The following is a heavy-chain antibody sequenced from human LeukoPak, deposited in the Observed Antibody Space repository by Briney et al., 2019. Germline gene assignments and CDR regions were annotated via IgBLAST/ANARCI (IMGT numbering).Heavy chain of an antibody. J-gene: IGHJ6*02. V-gene: IGHV4-34*01. CDR3: ARAVGYDWLVNLGQRYYYYYGTDV. Sequence: SETLSLTCAVYGGSFSGYYWSWIRQPPGKGLEWIGEINHSGSTNYNPSLKSRVTISVDTSKNQFSLKLSSVTAADTAVYYWARAVGYDWLVNLGQRYYYYYGTDVWGQGTTVTVSS. CDR2: INHSGST. D-gene: IGHD3-9*01. CDR1: GGSFSGYY.